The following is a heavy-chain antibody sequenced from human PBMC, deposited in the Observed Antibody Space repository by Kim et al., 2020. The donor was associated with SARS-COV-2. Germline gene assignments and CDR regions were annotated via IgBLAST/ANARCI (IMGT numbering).Heavy chain of an antibody. V-gene: IGHV3-48*02. CDR2: ISSRSNTI. CDR1: GFTFSTYG. Sequence: GGSLRLSCAASGFTFSTYGMNWVRQAPGKGLEWVSYISSRSNTIYQVDSVKGRFTISRDNAKNSLYLQMNSLRDEDTAVYYCVRGLPEYCSGGSCYSSHDYWGQGTLVTVSS. D-gene: IGHD2-15*01. CDR3: VRGLPEYCSGGSCYSSHDY. J-gene: IGHJ4*02.